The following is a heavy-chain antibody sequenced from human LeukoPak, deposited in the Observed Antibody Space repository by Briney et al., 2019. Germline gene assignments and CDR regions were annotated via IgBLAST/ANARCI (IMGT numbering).Heavy chain of an antibody. V-gene: IGHV4-39*07. D-gene: IGHD3-10*01. CDR1: GGSISSSSYY. Sequence: SETLSLTCTVSGGSISSSSYYWGWIRQPPGKGLEWIGSIYYSGSTYYNPSLKSRVTISVDTSKNQFSLKLSSVTAADTAVYYCARFPRLYYSRGNWFDPWGHGILVTVSS. CDR3: ARFPRLYYSRGNWFDP. J-gene: IGHJ5*02. CDR2: IYYSGST.